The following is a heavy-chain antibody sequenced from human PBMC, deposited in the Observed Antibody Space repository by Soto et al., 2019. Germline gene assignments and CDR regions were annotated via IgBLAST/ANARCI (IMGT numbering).Heavy chain of an antibody. J-gene: IGHJ5*02. CDR2: ISAYNGNT. D-gene: IGHD3-10*01. CDR3: ARDYYGSGRLNGHNWFDP. V-gene: IGHV1-18*01. Sequence: QVQLVQSGAEVKKPGASEKVSCKASGNTFTNYGISWLRQAPGQGLEWMGWISAYNGNTNYAQKFQGRVTMTTDTSRSTAYMELRSLRSDDTAIYYCARDYYGSGRLNGHNWFDPWGQGTLVTVSS. CDR1: GNTFTNYG.